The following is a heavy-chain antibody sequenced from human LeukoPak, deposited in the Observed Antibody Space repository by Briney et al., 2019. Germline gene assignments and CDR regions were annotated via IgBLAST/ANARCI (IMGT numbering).Heavy chain of an antibody. Sequence: KSSETLSRTCTVSGGSISSYYWSWLRQPAGKGLEWIGRIYTSGSTNYNPSLKSQVTMSVDTSKNQFSLKLSSVTAADTAVYYCARGHDYSYYFDYWGQGTLVTVSS. CDR2: IYTSGST. D-gene: IGHD4-11*01. V-gene: IGHV4-4*07. CDR1: GGSISSYY. J-gene: IGHJ4*02. CDR3: ARGHDYSYYFDY.